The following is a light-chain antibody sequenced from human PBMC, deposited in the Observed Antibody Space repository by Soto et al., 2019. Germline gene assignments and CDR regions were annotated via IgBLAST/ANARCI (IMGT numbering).Light chain of an antibody. CDR2: EVN. J-gene: IGLJ2*01. V-gene: IGLV2-8*01. CDR3: SSYADTNNLV. Sequence: QSALTQPPSASGCPGQPVTISCTGTSSDIGGYNFVSWYQQHPGKAPKLMIDEVNKRHSGVPDRCSGSKSGNTASLTVSGLQAEDEADYYCSSYADTNNLVFGGGTKLTVL. CDR1: SSDIGGYNF.